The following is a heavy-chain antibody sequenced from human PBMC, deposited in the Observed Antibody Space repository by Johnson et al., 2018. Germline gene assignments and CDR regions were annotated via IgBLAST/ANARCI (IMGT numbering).Heavy chain of an antibody. J-gene: IGHJ3*02. CDR3: ASTPSLFGGDAVDI. CDR2: ISYDGSNK. D-gene: IGHD3-10*01. Sequence: QVQLVQSGGGLVQPGGSLRLSCAASGFTFGSYAMHWVRPAPGKGLEWVAVISYDGSNKYYAASVKGRFTISRDNSKNTLYLQMDSLRAEDTAVYYCASTPSLFGGDAVDIWGQGTMVTVSS. CDR1: GFTFGSYA. V-gene: IGHV3-30-3*01.